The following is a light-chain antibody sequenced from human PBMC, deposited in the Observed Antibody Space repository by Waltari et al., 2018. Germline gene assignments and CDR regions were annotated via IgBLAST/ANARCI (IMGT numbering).Light chain of an antibody. V-gene: IGLV1-40*01. CDR3: QSYDSNLSGYV. CDR2: GNR. J-gene: IGLJ1*01. CDR1: SSNIGAGYD. Sequence: QSVLTQPPSVSGAPGQTVTISCTGSSSNIGAGYDVHWYQQLPGAAPKLLIHGNRNRPSGVPDRFFGFNSDTSASLAITGLQAEDEADYYCQSYDSNLSGYVVGTGTKVSVL.